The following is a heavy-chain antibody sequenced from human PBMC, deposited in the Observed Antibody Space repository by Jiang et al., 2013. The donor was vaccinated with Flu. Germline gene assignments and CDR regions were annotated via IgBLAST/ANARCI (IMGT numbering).Heavy chain of an antibody. J-gene: IGHJ3*01. Sequence: VQLVESGGGLVQPGGSLRLSCAASGFTFRDYEMNWVRLPPGKGLEWISFIDGSGGHILYGDSVKGRFSISRDNAKDSLYLQMNSLRPEDTAVYYCTRDRRLEREAFDLWGQGTSGHRLF. V-gene: IGHV3-48*03. CDR2: IDGSGGHI. CDR1: GFTFRDYE. D-gene: IGHD1-1*01. CDR3: TRDRRLEREAFDL.